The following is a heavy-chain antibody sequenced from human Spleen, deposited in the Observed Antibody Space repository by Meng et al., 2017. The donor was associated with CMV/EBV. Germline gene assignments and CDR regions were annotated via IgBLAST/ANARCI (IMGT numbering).Heavy chain of an antibody. CDR1: GFTFSSYS. V-gene: IGHV3-21*01. D-gene: IGHD1-14*01. CDR2: ISTSSGYI. CDR3: ARADRGKFDY. J-gene: IGHJ4*02. Sequence: GESLKISCAASGFTFSSYSMTWVRQAPGEGLEWVSSISTSSGYINYADSVKGRFTVTRDNAKNSLNLQMNSLEAEDTAVYYCARADRGKFDYWGQGTLVTVSS.